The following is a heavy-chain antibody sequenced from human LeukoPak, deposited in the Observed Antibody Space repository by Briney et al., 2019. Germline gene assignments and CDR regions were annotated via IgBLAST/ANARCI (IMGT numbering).Heavy chain of an antibody. Sequence: GESLQISCKGSGYSFSSHWIGWVRQVPGKGLEWMGIIYPADSDTRYSPSFQGQVTTSADKSISTAYLQWSSLKASDTAMYYCARHGGVEEFDYWGQGTLVTVSS. CDR3: ARHGGVEEFDY. CDR2: IYPADSDT. D-gene: IGHD3-16*01. J-gene: IGHJ4*02. CDR1: GYSFSSHW. V-gene: IGHV5-51*01.